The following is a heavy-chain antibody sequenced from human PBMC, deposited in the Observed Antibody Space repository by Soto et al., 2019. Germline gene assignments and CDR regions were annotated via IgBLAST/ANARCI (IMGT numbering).Heavy chain of an antibody. CDR2: ISGSGGST. D-gene: IGHD6-19*01. CDR3: AKDLWSGRIAVAGTADY. J-gene: IGHJ4*02. CDR1: GFTFSSYA. V-gene: IGHV3-23*01. Sequence: EVQLLESGGGLVQPGGSLRLSCAASGFTFSSYAMSWVRQAPGKGLEWVSAISGSGGSTYYADSVKGRFTISRDNSKNTLYLQMNSLRAEDTAVYYCAKDLWSGRIAVAGTADYWGQGTLVTVSS.